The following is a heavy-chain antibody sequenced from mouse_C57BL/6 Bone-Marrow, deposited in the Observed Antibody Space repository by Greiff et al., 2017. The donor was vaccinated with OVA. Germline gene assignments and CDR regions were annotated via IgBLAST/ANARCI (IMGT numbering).Heavy chain of an antibody. CDR3: ARRGEIYYDYDVDY. CDR1: GYTFTNYW. Sequence: QVQLQQSGAELVRPGTSVKMSCKASGYTFTNYWIGWAKQRPGHGLEWIGDIYPGGGYTNYNEKFKSKATLTVDKSSSTAYMQLSSLTSEDSAVYYCARRGEIYYDYDVDYWGQGTTLTVSS. D-gene: IGHD2-4*01. J-gene: IGHJ2*01. V-gene: IGHV1-63*01. CDR2: IYPGGGYT.